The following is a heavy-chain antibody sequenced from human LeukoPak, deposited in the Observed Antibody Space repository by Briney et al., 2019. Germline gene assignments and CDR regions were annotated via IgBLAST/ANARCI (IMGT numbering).Heavy chain of an antibody. V-gene: IGHV4-34*01. Sequence: SETLSLTCAVYGGSFSGYYWSWIRQPPGKGLEWIGGINHSGSTNYNPSLKSRVTISVDTSKNQFSLKLSSVTAADTAVYYCARGWSTAIDYWGQGTLVTVSS. CDR1: GGSFSGYY. CDR3: ARGWSTAIDY. J-gene: IGHJ4*02. D-gene: IGHD5-18*01. CDR2: INHSGST.